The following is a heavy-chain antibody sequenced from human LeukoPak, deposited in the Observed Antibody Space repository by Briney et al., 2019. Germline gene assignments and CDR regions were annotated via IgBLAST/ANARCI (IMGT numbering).Heavy chain of an antibody. CDR3: AADYGDPDTLDY. V-gene: IGHV4-59*11. Sequence: SETLSLTCTVSGGSISTHYWSWIRQPPGKGLEWIGYISYSGNTNYNPSLKSRVSLSVDTSKTQFSLRLSSVTAADTAVYYCAADYGDPDTLDYWGQGTHVTVSS. CDR1: GGSISTHY. CDR2: ISYSGNT. J-gene: IGHJ4*02. D-gene: IGHD4/OR15-4a*01.